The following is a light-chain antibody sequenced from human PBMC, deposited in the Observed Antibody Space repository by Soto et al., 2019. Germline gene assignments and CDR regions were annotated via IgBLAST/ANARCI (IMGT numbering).Light chain of an antibody. CDR1: QSLLQSNGYNY. V-gene: IGKV2-28*01. CDR2: LGS. Sequence: IVMTQSPLSLPVIPGEPASVSCRSSQSLLQSNGYNYLDWYVQKPGQSPQLLIYLGSNRASGVPDRFSGSGSGTDFTLKISRVEAEDVGVYYCMQALQGLTFGGGTKVDIK. J-gene: IGKJ4*01. CDR3: MQALQGLT.